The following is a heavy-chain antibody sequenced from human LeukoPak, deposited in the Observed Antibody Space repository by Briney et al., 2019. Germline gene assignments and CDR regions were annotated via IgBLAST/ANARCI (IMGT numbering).Heavy chain of an antibody. D-gene: IGHD6-13*01. CDR1: GFTFDDYG. Sequence: GGSLRLSCAVSGFTFDDYGMSWVRQAPGKGLEWVSGINWNGGSTGYADSVKGRFTISRDNAKNSLYLQMNSLRAEDTALYYCAKNKGAAAGKEDYWGQGTLVTVSS. V-gene: IGHV3-20*04. CDR2: INWNGGST. CDR3: AKNKGAAAGKEDY. J-gene: IGHJ4*02.